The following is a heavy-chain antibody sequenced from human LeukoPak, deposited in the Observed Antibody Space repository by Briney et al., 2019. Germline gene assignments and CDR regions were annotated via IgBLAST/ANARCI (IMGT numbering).Heavy chain of an antibody. Sequence: GGSLRLSCAVSGLTLGSYWMTWVRQAPGKGLELVANINQAGSEKNYEDSAKGRFTISRDNVKNSVYLQMNSLRVEDTAVYYCARVGCSSTSCLANWGLGTLVTVSS. CDR3: ARVGCSSTSCLAN. CDR2: INQAGSEK. CDR1: GLTLGSYW. V-gene: IGHV3-7*01. D-gene: IGHD2-2*01. J-gene: IGHJ4*02.